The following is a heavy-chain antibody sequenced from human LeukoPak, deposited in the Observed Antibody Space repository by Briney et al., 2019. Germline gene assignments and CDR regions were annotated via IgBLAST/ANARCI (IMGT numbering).Heavy chain of an antibody. CDR2: IYTSGST. Sequence: SETLSLTCTVSGDSIRNYYRSWSRQPAGKGLGWIWRIYTSGSTNYNPSPKRRVTMSVDTSKNQFSLNVSSVTAADTAVYYCARDGANYNHYYMEVWGKGTTVTVSS. J-gene: IGHJ6*03. CDR1: GDSIRNYY. CDR3: ARDGANYNHYYMEV. D-gene: IGHD4-17*01. V-gene: IGHV4-4*07.